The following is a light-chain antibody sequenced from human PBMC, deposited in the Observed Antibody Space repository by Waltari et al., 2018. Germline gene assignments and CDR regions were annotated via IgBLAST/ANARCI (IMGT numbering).Light chain of an antibody. Sequence: QSALTQPRSVSGSPGQSVTISCAGTSGDVGANNYVPGYQHHPGKAPKVVIYDVARRPSGVPDRFTGSRSGNTASLTISGLQADDEADYYCCSYAGSYTWVFGGGTRLTVL. CDR3: CSYAGSYTWV. CDR1: SGDVGANNY. CDR2: DVA. J-gene: IGLJ3*02. V-gene: IGLV2-11*01.